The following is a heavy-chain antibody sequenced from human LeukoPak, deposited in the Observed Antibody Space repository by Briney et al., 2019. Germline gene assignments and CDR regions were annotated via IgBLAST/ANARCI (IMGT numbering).Heavy chain of an antibody. CDR3: ARLSLGCSSTSCH. V-gene: IGHV1-69*13. Sequence: SVKVSCKASGGTFSSYAISWVRQAPGQGLEWMGGIIPIFGTANYARKFQGRVTITADESTSTAYMELSSLRSEDTAVYYCARLSLGCSSTSCHWGQGTLVTVSS. CDR1: GGTFSSYA. CDR2: IIPIFGTA. J-gene: IGHJ4*02. D-gene: IGHD2-2*01.